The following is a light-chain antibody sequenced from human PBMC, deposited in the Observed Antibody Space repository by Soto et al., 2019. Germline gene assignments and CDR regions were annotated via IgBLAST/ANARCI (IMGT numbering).Light chain of an antibody. CDR2: KAS. Sequence: DIQMPQTPSTLSASVGDRVTITCRASQSISSWLAWYQQKPGKAPKLLIYKASSLESGVPSRFSGSGSGTDFTLTISSLQPEDFATYYCQQSYSTPWTFGQGTKVDI. CDR3: QQSYSTPWT. J-gene: IGKJ1*01. V-gene: IGKV1-5*03. CDR1: QSISSW.